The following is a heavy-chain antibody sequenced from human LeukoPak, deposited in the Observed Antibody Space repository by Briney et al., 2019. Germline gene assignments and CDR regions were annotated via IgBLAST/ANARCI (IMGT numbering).Heavy chain of an antibody. CDR2: VRYTGSNQ. D-gene: IGHD5-18*01. V-gene: IGHV3-30*02. CDR1: GFTFSSYG. Sequence: GGSLRLSCAASGFTFSSYGMHWVRQAPGKGLEWVALVRYTGSNQYYTDSVKGRFTISRDNSKDTLYLQMNSLRADDTAVYYCARDPKIQSWSYYFDYWGQGTLVTVSS. CDR3: ARDPKIQSWSYYFDY. J-gene: IGHJ4*02.